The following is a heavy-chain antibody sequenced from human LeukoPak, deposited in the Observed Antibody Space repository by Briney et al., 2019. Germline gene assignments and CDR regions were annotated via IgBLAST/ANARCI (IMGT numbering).Heavy chain of an antibody. CDR1: GFTFSSYG. CDR3: AKDRNYYDSSGYIYYFDY. CDR2: ISYDGSNK. D-gene: IGHD3-22*01. J-gene: IGHJ4*02. Sequence: PGRSLRLSCAASGFTFSSYGMHWVRQAPGKGLEWVAVISYDGSNKYYADSVKGRFTISRDNSKNTLYLQMNSLRAEDTAVYYCAKDRNYYDSSGYIYYFDYWGQGTLVTVSS. V-gene: IGHV3-30*18.